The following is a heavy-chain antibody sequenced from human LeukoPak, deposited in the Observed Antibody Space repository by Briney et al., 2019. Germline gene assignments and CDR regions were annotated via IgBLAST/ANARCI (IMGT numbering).Heavy chain of an antibody. V-gene: IGHV4-59*01. CDR1: GGSISSYY. CDR3: ARGDDYYDSSGYYKGAFDI. D-gene: IGHD3-22*01. Sequence: SETLSLTCTVSGGSISSYYWSWIRQPPGKGLEWIGYIYYSGSTNYNPSLKSRVTISVDTSKNQFSLKLSSVTAADTAVYYCARGDDYYDSSGYYKGAFDIWGEGTMVTVSS. J-gene: IGHJ3*02. CDR2: IYYSGST.